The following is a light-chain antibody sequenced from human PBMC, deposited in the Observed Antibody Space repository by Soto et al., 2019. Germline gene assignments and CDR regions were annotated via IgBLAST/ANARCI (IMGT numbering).Light chain of an antibody. Sequence: QSVVTQQPSLTVSPGGTVTLTCATSTGAVSSCYYPNWYQQKPGQAPRPLIYYKQQYSWTPARFSGSLLGGKAALTLSGVQPEDEADYYCMLYYGGQLGVFGGGTKLTVL. CDR3: MLYYGGQLGV. CDR2: YK. V-gene: IGLV7-43*01. J-gene: IGLJ2*01. CDR1: TGAVSSCYY.